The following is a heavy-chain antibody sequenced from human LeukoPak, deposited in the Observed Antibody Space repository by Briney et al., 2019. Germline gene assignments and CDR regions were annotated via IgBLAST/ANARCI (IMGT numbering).Heavy chain of an antibody. V-gene: IGHV1-18*01. D-gene: IGHD2-15*01. Sequence: ASVKVSCKASGYTFTTYGISWVRQAPGQRLEWVGCISAYNGNTNYAQKLQGRVTMTTDTSTSTAYMELRSLRSDDTAVYYCARDSLDCSGGSCYSREYFQDWGQGTLVTVSS. CDR2: ISAYNGNT. CDR1: GYTFTTYG. J-gene: IGHJ1*01. CDR3: ARDSLDCSGGSCYSREYFQD.